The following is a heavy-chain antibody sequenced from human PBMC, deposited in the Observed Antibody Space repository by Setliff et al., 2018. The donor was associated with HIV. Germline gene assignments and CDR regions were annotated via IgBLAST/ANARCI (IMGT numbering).Heavy chain of an antibody. CDR1: GGSFSGSY. V-gene: IGHV4-34*01. J-gene: IGHJ4*02. CDR2: INHSGSP. Sequence: SETLSLTCGVFGGSFSGSYWSWIRQSPGKGLEWIGEINHSGSPNYNPSLKSRVTISVDTSNNQFSLRMKSVTAADTAVYYCAREGKTALVTKYFDYWGQGTLVTVSS. D-gene: IGHD5-18*01. CDR3: AREGKTALVTKYFDY.